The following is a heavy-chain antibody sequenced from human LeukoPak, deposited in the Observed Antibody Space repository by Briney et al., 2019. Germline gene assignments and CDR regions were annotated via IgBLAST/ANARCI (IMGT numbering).Heavy chain of an antibody. Sequence: GGSLRLSCAASGFTFSSYGMHWVRQAPGKGLEWVAFIRYDGSNKYYAGSVKGRFTISRDNSKNTLYLQMNSLRAEDTAVYYCAKDLEMATINFDYWGQGTLVTVSS. V-gene: IGHV3-30*02. D-gene: IGHD5-24*01. CDR1: GFTFSSYG. CDR2: IRYDGSNK. CDR3: AKDLEMATINFDY. J-gene: IGHJ4*02.